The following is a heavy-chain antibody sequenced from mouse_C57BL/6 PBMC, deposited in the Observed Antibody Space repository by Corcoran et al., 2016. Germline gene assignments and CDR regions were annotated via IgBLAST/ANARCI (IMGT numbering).Heavy chain of an antibody. CDR1: GYTFTDYY. J-gene: IGHJ3*01. Sequence: EVQLQQSGPELVKPGASVKISCKASGYTFTDYYMNWVKQSHGKSLEWIGDINPNNGGTSYNQKFKGKATLTVDKSSSTAYMELRSLTSEDSAVYYCARPLENNYSNYGFAYWGQGTLVTVSA. V-gene: IGHV1-26*01. CDR3: ARPLENNYSNYGFAY. D-gene: IGHD2-5*01. CDR2: INPNNGGT.